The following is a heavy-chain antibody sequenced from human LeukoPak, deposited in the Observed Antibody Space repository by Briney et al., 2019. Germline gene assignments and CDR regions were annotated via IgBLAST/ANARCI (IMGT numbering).Heavy chain of an antibody. CDR3: ARDLSSTSNWEFDY. CDR1: GYTFTGYY. CDR2: INPNSGGT. J-gene: IGHJ4*02. D-gene: IGHD1-26*01. Sequence: ASVKVSCKASGYTFTGYYIHWVRQAPGHGLEWMGRINPNSGGTNDAQEFQGRVTMTRDTSISTAYMELSSLTSDDTAVYYCARDLSSTSNWEFDYWGQGTLVTVSS. V-gene: IGHV1-2*06.